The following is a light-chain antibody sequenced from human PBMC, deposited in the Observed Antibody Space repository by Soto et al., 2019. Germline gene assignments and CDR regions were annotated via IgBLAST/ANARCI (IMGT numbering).Light chain of an antibody. CDR3: QQRNNWQS. CDR1: PSVSSY. J-gene: IGKJ2*03. V-gene: IGKV3-11*01. CDR2: EAS. Sequence: EIVLTQSPATLSLSPGEMATLSSRASPSVSSYLAWYQQKPGQAPRLLIYEASNRATGIPDRFSGSGSGTDFTLTISSLEPEDFAVYYCQQRNNWQSFGQGTKLEIK.